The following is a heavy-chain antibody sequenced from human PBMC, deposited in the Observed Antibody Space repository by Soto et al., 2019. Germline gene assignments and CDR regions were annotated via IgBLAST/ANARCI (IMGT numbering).Heavy chain of an antibody. J-gene: IGHJ6*02. Sequence: SETLALTCTVSGGSISSYYWSWIRQPPGKGLEWIGYIYNSGSTNYNPSLKSRVTISVDTSKNQFSLELSSVTAADTAVYYCARSRGKYSGYDFGYYYGMDVWGQGTTVTVSS. CDR2: IYNSGST. CDR1: GGSISSYY. D-gene: IGHD5-12*01. V-gene: IGHV4-59*01. CDR3: ARSRGKYSGYDFGYYYGMDV.